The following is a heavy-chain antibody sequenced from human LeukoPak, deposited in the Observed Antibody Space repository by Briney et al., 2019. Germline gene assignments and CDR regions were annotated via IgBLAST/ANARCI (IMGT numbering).Heavy chain of an antibody. CDR3: ARVSRGLMVYAFDY. Sequence: ASVKVSCKASGYTFTGYYMHWVRQAPGQGLEWMGWINPNSGGTNYAQKFQGRVTMTRDTSISTAYMELSRLRSDDTAVYYCARVSRGLMVYAFDYWGQGTLVTVSS. CDR1: GYTFTGYY. J-gene: IGHJ4*02. D-gene: IGHD2-8*01. V-gene: IGHV1-2*02. CDR2: INPNSGGT.